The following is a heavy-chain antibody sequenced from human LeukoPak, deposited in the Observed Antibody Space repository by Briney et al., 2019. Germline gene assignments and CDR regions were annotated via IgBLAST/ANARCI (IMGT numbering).Heavy chain of an antibody. CDR3: AKSLTVTTRIHSIDP. Sequence: GGSPRLSCAASGFTFSSYAMSWVRQAPGKGLEWVAGISGSGAGTYYADSVKGRFTISRDNSKNTLYLQMNSLRAEDTAVYYCAKSLTVTTRIHSIDPRGQGTLVTVSS. V-gene: IGHV3-23*01. J-gene: IGHJ4*02. CDR2: ISGSGAGT. D-gene: IGHD4-17*01. CDR1: GFTFSSYA.